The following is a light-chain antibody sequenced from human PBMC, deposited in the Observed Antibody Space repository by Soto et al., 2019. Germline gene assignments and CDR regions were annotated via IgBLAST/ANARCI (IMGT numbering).Light chain of an antibody. J-gene: IGLJ1*01. CDR3: SSYAGSSNV. CDR2: EVN. V-gene: IGLV2-8*01. CDR1: SSDVGGYNY. Sequence: HSAVSPPRSASGSLAQSVAISYTGTSSDVGGYNYVSWYQQHPGKAPKLMIYEVNKRPSGVPDRFSGSKSGNTASLTVSGLQAEDEADYYCSSYAGSSNVFGTGTKVTVL.